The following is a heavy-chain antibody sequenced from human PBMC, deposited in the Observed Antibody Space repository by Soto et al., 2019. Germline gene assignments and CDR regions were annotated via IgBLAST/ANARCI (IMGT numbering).Heavy chain of an antibody. CDR2: ISNNPGNGFNT. CDR3: AKDPASGHADL. Sequence: EVQLLESGGHLVQPGGSLRLSCAASRFAFGDYAMAWVRQAPGKGLEWVSTISNNPGNGFNTHYAASFEGRFTISRDNSKNILYLQMDSLRADDTAVYYCAKDPASGHADLWGQGTLVTVSS. V-gene: IGHV3-23*01. D-gene: IGHD3-3*01. J-gene: IGHJ4*02. CDR1: RFAFGDYA.